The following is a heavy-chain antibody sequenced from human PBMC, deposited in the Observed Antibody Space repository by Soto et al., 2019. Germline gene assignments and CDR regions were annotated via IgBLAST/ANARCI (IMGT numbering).Heavy chain of an antibody. V-gene: IGHV3-53*01. J-gene: IGHJ4*02. CDR3: ARGPHVGISTS. CDR1: GFNVSSNY. D-gene: IGHD2-2*01. CDR2: IYSGGST. Sequence: EVQLVESGGGLIQPGGSLRRSCAASGFNVSSNYMSWVRQAPGKGLEWLSVIYSGGSTYYAESVKGRFTISRDNSKNTLNLQMNALRVEDTAVYYCARGPHVGISTSWGQGTLVTVSS.